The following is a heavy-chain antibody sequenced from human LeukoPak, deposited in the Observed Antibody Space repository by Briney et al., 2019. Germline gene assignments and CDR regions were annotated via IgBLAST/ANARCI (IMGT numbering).Heavy chain of an antibody. D-gene: IGHD2-2*01. Sequence: SETLSLTCTVSGGSISSYYWSWIRQPPGKGLEWIGYIYYSGSTNYNPSLKSRVTISVDTSKNQFSLKLSSVTAADTAVYYCARLGYCSSTSCFDYWGQGTLVTVSS. CDR2: IYYSGST. CDR1: GGSISSYY. V-gene: IGHV4-59*08. J-gene: IGHJ4*02. CDR3: ARLGYCSSTSCFDY.